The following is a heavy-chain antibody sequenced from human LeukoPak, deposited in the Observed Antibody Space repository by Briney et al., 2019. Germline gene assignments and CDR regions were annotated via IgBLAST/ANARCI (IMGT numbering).Heavy chain of an antibody. CDR3: ARGSPTTPRYCSSTSCYSDWFDP. CDR2: INPNSGGT. V-gene: IGHV1-2*02. J-gene: IGHJ5*02. Sequence: VASVKVSCKASGYTFTGYYMHWVRQAPGQGLEWMGWINPNSGGTNYAQKFQGRATMTRDTSISTAYMELSRLRSDDTAVYYCARGSPTTPRYCSSTSCYSDWFDPWGQGTLVTVSS. D-gene: IGHD2-2*01. CDR1: GYTFTGYY.